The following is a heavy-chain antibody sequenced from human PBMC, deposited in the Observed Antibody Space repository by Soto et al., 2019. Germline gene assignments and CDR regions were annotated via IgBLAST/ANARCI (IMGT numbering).Heavy chain of an antibody. CDR2: ISSSSSTI. CDR1: GFTFSSYS. CDR3: ARDMTRTQVARGLDY. D-gene: IGHD5-12*01. V-gene: IGHV3-48*01. Sequence: EVQLVESGGGLVQPGGSLRLSCAASGFTFSSYSMNWVRQAPGTGLEWVSYISSSSSTIYYADSVKGRITISRDNAKNSRYLQTNSLSAEDRAVYYCARDMTRTQVARGLDYWGQGTLVTVSS. J-gene: IGHJ4*02.